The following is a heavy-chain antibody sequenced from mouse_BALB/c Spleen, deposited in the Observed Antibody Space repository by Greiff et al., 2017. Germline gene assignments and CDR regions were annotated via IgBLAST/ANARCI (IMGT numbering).Heavy chain of an antibody. Sequence: VQLQQSGPELVKPGASVKISCKASGYSFTGYFMNWVMQSHGKSLEWIGRINPYNGDTFYNQKFKGKATLTVDKSSSTAHMELRSLASEDSAVYYCARGIYYYDAMDYWGQGTSVTVSS. D-gene: IGHD1-1*01. V-gene: IGHV1-20*02. CDR1: GYSFTGYF. J-gene: IGHJ4*01. CDR3: ARGIYYYDAMDY. CDR2: INPYNGDT.